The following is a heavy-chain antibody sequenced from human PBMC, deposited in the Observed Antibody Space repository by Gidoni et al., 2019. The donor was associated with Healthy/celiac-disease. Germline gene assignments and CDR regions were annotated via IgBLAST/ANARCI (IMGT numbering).Heavy chain of an antibody. CDR2: IWYDGSNK. CDR1: GFTFSSYG. D-gene: IGHD3-3*01. CDR3: ARGEGGVIDY. Sequence: QVQLVESGGGVVQPGRSLRLSCAASGFTFSSYGMHWVRQAPGKGLEWVAVIWYDGSNKYYADSVKGRFTISRDNSKNTLYLQMNSLRAEDTAVYYCARGEGGVIDYWGQGTLVTVSS. J-gene: IGHJ4*02. V-gene: IGHV3-33*01.